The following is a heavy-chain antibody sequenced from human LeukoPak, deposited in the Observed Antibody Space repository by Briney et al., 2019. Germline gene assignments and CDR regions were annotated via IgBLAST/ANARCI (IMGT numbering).Heavy chain of an antibody. Sequence: GGSLRLSCAASGFTFSSYEMNWIRQAPGKGLEWVSYINSRGDIIHYADSVRDRFTISRDNAKNSLYLQMNSLRAEDTALYYCAKDINSSGYGIDYWGQGTLVTVSS. CDR1: GFTFSSYE. V-gene: IGHV3-48*03. D-gene: IGHD3-22*01. J-gene: IGHJ4*02. CDR3: AKDINSSGYGIDY. CDR2: INSRGDII.